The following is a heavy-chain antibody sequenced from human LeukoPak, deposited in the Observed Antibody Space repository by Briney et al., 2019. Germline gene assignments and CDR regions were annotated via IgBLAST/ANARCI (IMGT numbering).Heavy chain of an antibody. Sequence: PGGSLRLSCAASGFTVSSNYMSWVRQAPGKGLEWVSVIYSGGSTYYADSVKGRFTISRDNSKNTLYLQMNSLRAEDTAVYYCAGLTVVPARLHLQDSGWFDPWGQGTLVTVSS. CDR2: IYSGGST. D-gene: IGHD2-2*01. J-gene: IGHJ5*02. V-gene: IGHV3-53*01. CDR1: GFTVSSNY. CDR3: AGLTVVPARLHLQDSGWFDP.